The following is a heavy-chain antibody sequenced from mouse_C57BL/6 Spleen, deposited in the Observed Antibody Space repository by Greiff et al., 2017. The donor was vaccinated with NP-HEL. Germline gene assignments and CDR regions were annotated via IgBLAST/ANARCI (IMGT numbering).Heavy chain of an antibody. CDR3: AKTAYSNYGGFAY. V-gene: IGHV1-82*01. CDR2: IYPGDGDT. CDR1: GYAFSSSW. Sequence: VQLQQSGPELVKPGASVKISCKASGYAFSSSWMNWVKQRPGKGLEWIGRIYPGDGDTNYNGKFKGKATLTADKSSSTAYMQLSSLTSEDSAVYFCAKTAYSNYGGFAYWGQGTLVTVSA. D-gene: IGHD2-5*01. J-gene: IGHJ3*01.